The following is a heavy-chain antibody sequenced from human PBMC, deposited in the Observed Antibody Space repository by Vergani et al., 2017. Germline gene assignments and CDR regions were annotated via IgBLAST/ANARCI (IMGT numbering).Heavy chain of an antibody. CDR3: ARPVGPSAIADGYHV. CDR2: IYYSGTT. D-gene: IGHD3-10*01. CDR1: VAYVVSGCYY. J-gene: IGHJ3*01. V-gene: IGHV4-31*03. Sequence: QVQLQESGPGLVKASQTLSLTSSVSVAYVVSGCYYWILVRQRPGMGLDWIGYIYYSGTTYYNPSLESRLTIALDTSENHLSLKLTSVTAADTAVYYCARPVGPSAIADGYHVWGQGTMVTVS.